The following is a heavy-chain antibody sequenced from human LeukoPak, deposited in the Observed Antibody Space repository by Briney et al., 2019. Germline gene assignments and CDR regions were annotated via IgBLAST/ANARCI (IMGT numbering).Heavy chain of an antibody. CDR1: GGTFSSYA. J-gene: IGHJ3*02. D-gene: IGHD6-25*01. CDR3: ASSRGGYDAFDI. CDR2: IIPILGIA. V-gene: IGHV1-69*04. Sequence: SVKVSCKASGGTFSSYAISWVRQAPGQGLEWMGRIIPILGIANYAQKFQGRVTITADKSTSTAYMELSSLRSEDTAVYYCASSRGGYDAFDIWGQGTMVTVSS.